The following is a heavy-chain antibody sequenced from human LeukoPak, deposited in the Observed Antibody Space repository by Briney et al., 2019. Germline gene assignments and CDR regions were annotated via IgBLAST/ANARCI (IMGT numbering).Heavy chain of an antibody. J-gene: IGHJ3*02. CDR1: GGSISSSSYY. CDR3: ASWGWGDIVVVPAATDAFDI. V-gene: IGHV4-39*01. D-gene: IGHD2-2*01. CDR2: IYYSGST. Sequence: SEALSLTCTVSGGSISSSSYYWGWIRQPPGKGLEWIGSIYYSGSTYYNPSLKSRVTISVDTSKDQFSLKLSSVTAADTAVYYCASWGWGDIVVVPAATDAFDIWGQGTMVTVSS.